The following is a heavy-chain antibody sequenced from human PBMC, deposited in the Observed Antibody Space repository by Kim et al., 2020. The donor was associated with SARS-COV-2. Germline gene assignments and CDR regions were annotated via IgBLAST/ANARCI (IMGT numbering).Heavy chain of an antibody. D-gene: IGHD3-22*01. Sequence: ASVKVSCKASGYTFTSRVINWLRQAPGQGLERMGWIDTDTGTPAYAQGFTGRFVFSLDTSVTTAYLQISSLKAEDTAVYFCARGTYIRGYDYVSWFDPWRRGALVTVSS. CDR2: IDTDTGTP. CDR1: GYTFTSRV. J-gene: IGHJ5*02. CDR3: ARGTYIRGYDYVSWFDP. V-gene: IGHV7-4-1*02.